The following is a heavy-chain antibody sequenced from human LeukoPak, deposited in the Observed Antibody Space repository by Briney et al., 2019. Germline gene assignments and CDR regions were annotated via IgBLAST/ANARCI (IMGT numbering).Heavy chain of an antibody. CDR2: IIPIFGTA. CDR3: ASPLLDHYYDSSGPFFY. Sequence: GASVKVSCKASGGTFSSYAISWVRQAPGQGLEWMGGIIPIFGTANYAQKFQGRVTITTDESTSTAYMELSSLRSEDTAVYYCASPLLDHYYDSSGPFFYWGQGTLVTVSS. D-gene: IGHD3-22*01. CDR1: GGTFSSYA. V-gene: IGHV1-69*05. J-gene: IGHJ4*02.